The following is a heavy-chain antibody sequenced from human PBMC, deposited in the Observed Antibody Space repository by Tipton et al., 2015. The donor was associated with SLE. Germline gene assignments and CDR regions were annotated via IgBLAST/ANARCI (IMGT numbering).Heavy chain of an antibody. CDR3: AREGGALRSAYPTNFDY. Sequence: TLSLTCAVYGGSFSGYYWTWIRQSPGKGLEWIGEINDSGSANYNPSLKSRVSMSVDTFENQVSLRLSSATAADTAVYYCAREGGALRSAYPTNFDYWGQGTLVTVSS. CDR1: GGSFSGYY. CDR2: INDSGSA. D-gene: IGHD3-3*01. V-gene: IGHV4-34*01. J-gene: IGHJ4*02.